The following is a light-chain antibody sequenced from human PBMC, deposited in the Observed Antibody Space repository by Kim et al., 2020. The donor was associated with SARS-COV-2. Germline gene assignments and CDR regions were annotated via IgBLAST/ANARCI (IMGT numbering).Light chain of an antibody. Sequence: ASVKLTCTLSSGDSSYAIAWHQQQPEKGPRYLMKLNSDGSHSKGDGIPDRFSGSSSGAERYLTISSLQSEDEADYYCQTWGTGHVVFGGGTQLTVL. CDR1: SGDSSYA. CDR2: LNSDGSH. J-gene: IGLJ2*01. V-gene: IGLV4-69*01. CDR3: QTWGTGHVV.